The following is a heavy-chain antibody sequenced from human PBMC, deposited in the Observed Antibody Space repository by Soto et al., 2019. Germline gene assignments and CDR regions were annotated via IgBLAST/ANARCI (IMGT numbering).Heavy chain of an antibody. Sequence: PGPSLRLPCLSSGFTIRTYTMNCVRQAHRRVLEWVSGIRGFSPYTFYAESGKGLFTISRDNAKNSLYLQMDSLRAEDTAVYYCARDRPYDSDDYDYNAMDVWGQGATVTVSS. CDR1: GFTIRTYT. V-gene: IGHV3-21*01. D-gene: IGHD3-3*01. J-gene: IGHJ6*02. CDR3: ARDRPYDSDDYDYNAMDV. CDR2: IRGFSPYT.